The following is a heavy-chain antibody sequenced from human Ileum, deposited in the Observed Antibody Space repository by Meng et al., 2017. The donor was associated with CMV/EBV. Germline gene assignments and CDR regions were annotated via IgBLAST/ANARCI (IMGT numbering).Heavy chain of an antibody. V-gene: IGHV1-18*01. Sequence: ASVKVSCKASGYTFTSYGMSWVRQAPGQGLEWMGWISTYNGNANYAQKLQGRVTMTIDTSTSTAYMELRSLRSDDTAVYYCARRTRNWANLDYWGQGTLVTVSS. J-gene: IGHJ4*02. CDR1: GYTFTSYG. CDR2: ISTYNGNA. CDR3: ARRTRNWANLDY. D-gene: IGHD7-27*01.